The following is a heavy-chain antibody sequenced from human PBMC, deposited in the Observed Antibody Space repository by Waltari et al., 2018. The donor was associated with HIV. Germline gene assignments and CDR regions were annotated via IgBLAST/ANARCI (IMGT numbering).Heavy chain of an antibody. Sequence: LRLSCATSGFTFSSYGMHWVRQAPGKGLEWMAVISYDGGTKYYADSVKGRFIISRDNSRNTLYLQLSTLRPEDTALYFCVKAKVVSAYYYSLEYWGQGTLVTVSS. J-gene: IGHJ4*02. D-gene: IGHD3-22*01. CDR2: ISYDGGTK. V-gene: IGHV3-30*18. CDR1: GFTFSSYG. CDR3: VKAKVVSAYYYSLEY.